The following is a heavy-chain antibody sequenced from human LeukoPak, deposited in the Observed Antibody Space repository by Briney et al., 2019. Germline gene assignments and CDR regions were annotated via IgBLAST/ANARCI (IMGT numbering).Heavy chain of an antibody. CDR3: ARDEGYYDPSGLDY. V-gene: IGHV1-69*05. CDR2: IIPIFGTA. D-gene: IGHD3-22*01. CDR1: GGTFSSYA. Sequence: SVKVSCKASGGTFSSYAISWVRQAPGQGLEWMGGIIPIFGTANYAQKFQGRVTVTTDESTSTAYMELSSLRSEDTAVYFCARDEGYYDPSGLDYWGQGTLVTVSS. J-gene: IGHJ4*02.